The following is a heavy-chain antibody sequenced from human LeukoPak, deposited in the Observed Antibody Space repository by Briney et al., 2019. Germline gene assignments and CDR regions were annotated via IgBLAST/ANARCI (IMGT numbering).Heavy chain of an antibody. V-gene: IGHV3-23*01. Sequence: TGGSLRLSCAACGFTFSSYAMSWVRQAPGKGLEWVSAISGSGGSTYYADSVKGRFTISRDNSKNTLYLQMNSLRAEDTAVYYCAKDLLDKYYYDSSGTYDAFDIWGQGTMVTVSS. J-gene: IGHJ3*02. CDR1: GFTFSSYA. CDR2: ISGSGGST. CDR3: AKDLLDKYYYDSSGTYDAFDI. D-gene: IGHD3-22*01.